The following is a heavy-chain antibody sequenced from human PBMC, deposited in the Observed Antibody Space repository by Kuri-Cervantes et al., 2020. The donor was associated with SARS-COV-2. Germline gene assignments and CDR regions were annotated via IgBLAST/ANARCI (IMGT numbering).Heavy chain of an antibody. Sequence: GSLRLSCTVSGGSISSSSYYWGWIRQPPGKGLEWIGSIYYSGSTYYNPSLKSRVTISVDTSKNQFSLKLSSVTAADTAVYYCARPMPYDFWSGYRACYYGMDVWGQGTTVTVSS. V-gene: IGHV4-39*01. CDR1: GGSISSSSYY. CDR2: IYYSGST. D-gene: IGHD3-3*01. CDR3: ARPMPYDFWSGYRACYYGMDV. J-gene: IGHJ6*02.